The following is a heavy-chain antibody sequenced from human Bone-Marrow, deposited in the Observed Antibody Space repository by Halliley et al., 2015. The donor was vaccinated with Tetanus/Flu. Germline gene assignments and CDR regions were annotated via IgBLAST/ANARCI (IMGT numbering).Heavy chain of an antibody. D-gene: IGHD3-22*01. V-gene: IGHV4-61*07. Sequence: NIFYTGNPNDNPSLMSRVTMSVDTPKDQFSLKLSSVTAADTAVYYCARLRAGFYYDSSGYDYWGQGTLVTVSA. CDR2: IFYTGNP. J-gene: IGHJ4*02. CDR3: ARLRAGFYYDSSGYDY.